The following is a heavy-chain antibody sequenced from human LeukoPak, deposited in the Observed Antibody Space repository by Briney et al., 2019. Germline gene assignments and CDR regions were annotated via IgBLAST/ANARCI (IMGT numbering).Heavy chain of an antibody. CDR2: IYYSGST. D-gene: IGHD6-19*01. CDR3: ARHSASGWYYFEY. V-gene: IGHV4-39*01. CDR1: GGSISSSYSY. J-gene: IGHJ4*02. Sequence: SETLSLTCTVSGGSISSSYSYWGWIRQPPGKGLEWIGNIYYSGSTYYSPSLTSRVTVSVDTSKNRFSLKLSSVTTADTAVYYCARHSASGWYYFEYWGQGTLVTVSS.